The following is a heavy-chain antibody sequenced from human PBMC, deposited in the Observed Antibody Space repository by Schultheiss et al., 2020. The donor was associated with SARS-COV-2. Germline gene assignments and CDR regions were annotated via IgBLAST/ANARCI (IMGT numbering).Heavy chain of an antibody. Sequence: SETLSLTCTVSGGSISSGSYYWSWIRQPAGKGLEWIGRIYTSGSTNYNPSLKSRVTISVDTSKNQFSLKLSSVTAADTAVYYCARDIGARNYWVYWGQGTLVTVSS. D-gene: IGHD3-16*01. J-gene: IGHJ4*02. CDR3: ARDIGARNYWVY. CDR1: GGSISSGSYY. CDR2: IYTSGST. V-gene: IGHV4-61*02.